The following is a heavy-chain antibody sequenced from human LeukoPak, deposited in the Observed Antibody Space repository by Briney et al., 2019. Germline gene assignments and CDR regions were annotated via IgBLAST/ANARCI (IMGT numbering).Heavy chain of an antibody. CDR1: GYSFTDYY. CDR2: INPRDGGT. V-gene: IGHV1-2*02. CDR3: AREGNGLLSKDLDY. Sequence: ASVKVSCKGSGYSFTDYYLHWVRQAPGQGLEWVGYINPRDGGTSSPPNFRGRVTMTTDASSSTVYMELSRLTSDDTAIYYCAREGNGLLSKDLDYWGQGTLVTVSS. D-gene: IGHD2-15*01. J-gene: IGHJ4*02.